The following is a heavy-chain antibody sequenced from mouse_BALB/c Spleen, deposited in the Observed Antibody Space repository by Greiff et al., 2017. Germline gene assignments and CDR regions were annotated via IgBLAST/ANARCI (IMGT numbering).Heavy chain of an antibody. Sequence: EVKVEESGGGLVQPGGSMKLSCVASGFTFSNYWMNWVRQSPEKGLEWVAEIRLKSNNYATHYAESVKGRFTISRDDSKSSVYLQMNNLRAEDTGIYYCTPSTMITRWFAYWGQGTLVTVSA. CDR2: IRLKSNNYAT. D-gene: IGHD2-4*01. V-gene: IGHV6-6*02. CDR3: TPSTMITRWFAY. CDR1: GFTFSNYW. J-gene: IGHJ3*01.